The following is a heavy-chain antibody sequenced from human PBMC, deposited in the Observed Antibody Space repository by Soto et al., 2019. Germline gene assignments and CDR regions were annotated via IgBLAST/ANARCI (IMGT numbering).Heavy chain of an antibody. CDR1: GGTFSNYP. V-gene: IGHV1-69*01. CDR2: IIHIFGTT. J-gene: IGHJ4*02. D-gene: IGHD2-21*02. CDR3: ARGLYCGGGCYSHFDY. Sequence: VQLVQSGAEVKKPGSSVKVSCKASGGTFSNYPFIWVRQAPGQGLDWMGGIIHIFGTTDYGQRFQGRVTITADESTNTAYMELSSLRSDDTAVYYCARGLYCGGGCYSHFDYWGQGTLVTVSS.